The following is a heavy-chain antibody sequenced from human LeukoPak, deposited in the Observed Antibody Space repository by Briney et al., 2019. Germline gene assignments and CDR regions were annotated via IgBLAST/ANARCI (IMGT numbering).Heavy chain of an antibody. CDR1: GYSFTNYW. CDR2: VFPGDSGT. D-gene: IGHD3-10*01. Sequence: GESLKISCKGSGYSFTNYWIDWVRQMPGKGLEWMGIVFPGDSGTRYSPSFQGQVTISADKSISTAYLQWSSLKASDTAMFYCTRHTDIYASPDYWGQGTLVTVSS. CDR3: TRHTDIYASPDY. V-gene: IGHV5-51*01. J-gene: IGHJ4*02.